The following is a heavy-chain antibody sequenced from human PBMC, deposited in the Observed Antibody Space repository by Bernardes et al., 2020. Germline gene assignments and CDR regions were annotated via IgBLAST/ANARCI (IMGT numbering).Heavy chain of an antibody. CDR3: AKDRGGGPYYFDY. CDR2: ISWNSGSI. D-gene: IGHD3-10*01. CDR1: GFTFDDYA. Sequence: GGSLRLSCAASGFTFDDYAMHWVRQAPGKGLEWVSGISWNSGSIGYADSVKGRFTISRDNAKNSLYLQMNSLRAEDTALYYCAKDRGGGPYYFDYWGQGTLVTVSS. V-gene: IGHV3-9*01. J-gene: IGHJ4*02.